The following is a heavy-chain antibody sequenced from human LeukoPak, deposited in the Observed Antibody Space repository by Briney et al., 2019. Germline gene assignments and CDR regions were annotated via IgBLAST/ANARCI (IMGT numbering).Heavy chain of an antibody. CDR1: GYIFTGYY. CDR3: ARDRRKAAGTPLDY. Sequence: GASVKVSCKASGYIFTGYYMHWVRQAPGQGLEWMGWINPNSGGTNYAQKFQGRVTMTRDTSISTAYMELSRLRSDDTAVYYCARDRRKAAGTPLDYWGQGTLVTVSS. J-gene: IGHJ4*02. CDR2: INPNSGGT. D-gene: IGHD6-13*01. V-gene: IGHV1-2*02.